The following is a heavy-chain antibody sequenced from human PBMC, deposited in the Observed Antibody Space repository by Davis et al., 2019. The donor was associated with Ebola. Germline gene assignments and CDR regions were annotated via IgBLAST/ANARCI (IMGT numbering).Heavy chain of an antibody. J-gene: IGHJ3*02. Sequence: PGGSLRLSCAASGFTFSSYAMSWVRQAPGKGLEWVSVIGSAGGGITYADSVKGRFTISRGNSKNTLFLQMSSLRAEDTATYYCAKDGYYDSSGYHGAFDIWGQGTMVTVSS. D-gene: IGHD3-22*01. CDR2: IGSAGGGI. CDR1: GFTFSSYA. V-gene: IGHV3-23*01. CDR3: AKDGYYDSSGYHGAFDI.